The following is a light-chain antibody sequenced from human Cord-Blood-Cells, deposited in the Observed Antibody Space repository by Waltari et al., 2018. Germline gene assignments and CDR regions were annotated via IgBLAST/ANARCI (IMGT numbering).Light chain of an antibody. Sequence: DVVMTQSPLSLPVTLGQPASISCRSSQSLVHSDGNTYLNWFQQRPGQSPRRLIYKVSNRDSGGPDRFSGSGSGTDFTLKISRVEAEDGGVDYCMQGTHWPPTFGQGTKVEIK. CDR3: MQGTHWPPT. CDR2: KVS. J-gene: IGKJ1*01. V-gene: IGKV2-30*02. CDR1: QSLVHSDGNTY.